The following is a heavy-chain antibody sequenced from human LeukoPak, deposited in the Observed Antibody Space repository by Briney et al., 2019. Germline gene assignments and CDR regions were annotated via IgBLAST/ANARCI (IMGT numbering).Heavy chain of an antibody. CDR1: GFTFSTYA. D-gene: IGHD6-19*01. V-gene: IGHV3-23*01. Sequence: GGSLRLSCEASGFTFSTYAVSWVRQAPGKGLEGVSSISGSGGSTSYADSVKGRFTISRDNSKNTLYLQMNSLRAEDTAIYYCARVAGTKCFDYWGQGTLVTVSS. CDR2: ISGSGGST. J-gene: IGHJ4*02. CDR3: ARVAGTKCFDY.